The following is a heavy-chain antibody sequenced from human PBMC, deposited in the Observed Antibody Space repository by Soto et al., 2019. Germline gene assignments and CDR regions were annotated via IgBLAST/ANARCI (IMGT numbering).Heavy chain of an antibody. Sequence: ASVKVSCKASGHTFTSYYMHWVRQAPGQRLEWMGIINPSGGSTSYAQKFQGRVTMTRDTSTSTVYMELSSLRSEDTAVYYCARDRGRDSSSSYYYGSQVWGKRTTVTICS. D-gene: IGHD6-6*01. CDR1: GHTFTSYY. CDR3: ARDRGRDSSSSYYYGSQV. CDR2: INPSGGST. V-gene: IGHV1-46*01. J-gene: IGHJ6*04.